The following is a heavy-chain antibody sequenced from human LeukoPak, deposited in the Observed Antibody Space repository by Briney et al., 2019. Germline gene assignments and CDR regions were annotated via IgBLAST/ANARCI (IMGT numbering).Heavy chain of an antibody. CDR1: GFTFSSYA. CDR3: AKSVEYSSSSTADY. V-gene: IGHV3-23*01. Sequence: GGSLRLSCAASGFTFSSYAMSWVRQAPGKGLEWVSANSGSVGSTYYADSLKGRFTISRDNSKNTLYLQMNSMRAEDTAVYHCAKSVEYSSSSTADYWGQGTLVTVSS. D-gene: IGHD6-6*01. J-gene: IGHJ4*02. CDR2: NSGSVGST.